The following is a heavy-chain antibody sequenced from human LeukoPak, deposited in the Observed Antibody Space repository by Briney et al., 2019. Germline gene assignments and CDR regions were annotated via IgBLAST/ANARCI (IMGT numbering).Heavy chain of an antibody. J-gene: IGHJ4*02. V-gene: IGHV3-23*01. Sequence: GGSLRLSCAASGFTFSSYAMIWVRQAPGKGLEWVSAISADGVNTYYADSVKGRFTISRDNSKNTLYLQMNSLRAEDTAVYYCARRVRKDDSSGRTFPLFDYWGQGTLVAVSS. CDR2: ISADGVNT. CDR3: ARRVRKDDSSGRTFPLFDY. CDR1: GFTFSSYA. D-gene: IGHD3-22*01.